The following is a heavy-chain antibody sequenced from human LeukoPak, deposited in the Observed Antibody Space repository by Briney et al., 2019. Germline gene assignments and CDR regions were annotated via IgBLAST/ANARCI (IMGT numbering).Heavy chain of an antibody. J-gene: IGHJ4*02. CDR3: ALNQWQERDFDY. Sequence: GGSLRLSCAASGFTFSSYAMSWVRQAPGKGLEWVSAISGSGGSTYYADSVKGRFTISRDNSKNTLYLQMNSLRAEDTAVYYCALNQWQERDFDYWGQGTLVTVSS. V-gene: IGHV3-23*01. CDR1: GFTFSSYA. D-gene: IGHD6-19*01. CDR2: ISGSGGST.